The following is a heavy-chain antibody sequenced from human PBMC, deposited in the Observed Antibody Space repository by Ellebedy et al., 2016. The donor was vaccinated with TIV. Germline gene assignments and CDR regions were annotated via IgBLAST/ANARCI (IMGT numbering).Heavy chain of an antibody. CDR1: GYTFTSYG. D-gene: IGHD2/OR15-2a*01. J-gene: IGHJ5*02. CDR3: ARGFYEKFHP. Sequence: ASVKVSCKTSGYTFTSYGISWVRQAPGQGLEWMGWISAYNGDTNYAQQFQGRVTMTTDTFTTTAYPELRSPTSDDTAVYYCARGFYEKFHPWGQGTLVTVSS. V-gene: IGHV1-18*01. CDR2: ISAYNGDT.